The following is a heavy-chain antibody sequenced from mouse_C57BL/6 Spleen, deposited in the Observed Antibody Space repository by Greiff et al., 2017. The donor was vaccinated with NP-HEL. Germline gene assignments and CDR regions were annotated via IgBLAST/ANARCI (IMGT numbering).Heavy chain of an antibody. CDR2: LYPGSGST. V-gene: IGHV1-55*01. Sequence: QVQLQQPGAELVKPGASVKMSCKASGYTFTSYWITWVKQRPGQGLEWIGDLYPGSGSTNYNEKFKSKATLTVDTSSSTAYMQLSSLTSEDSAVYYCARDGYYGGGAMDYWGQGTSVTVSS. D-gene: IGHD2-3*01. CDR3: ARDGYYGGGAMDY. CDR1: GYTFTSYW. J-gene: IGHJ4*01.